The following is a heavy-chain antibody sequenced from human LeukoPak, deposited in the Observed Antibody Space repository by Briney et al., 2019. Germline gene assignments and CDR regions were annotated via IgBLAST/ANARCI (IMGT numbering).Heavy chain of an antibody. Sequence: GASLKIPCKGSGYSFTRYWIGWVRQMPGKGLEWMGIIYPGESDTRYSPSFQGQVTISADKSISTAYLQWSSLKASDTAMYYCARATTGTRTVDYWGQGTLVTVSS. D-gene: IGHD1-7*01. V-gene: IGHV5-51*01. J-gene: IGHJ4*02. CDR1: GYSFTRYW. CDR2: IYPGESDT. CDR3: ARATTGTRTVDY.